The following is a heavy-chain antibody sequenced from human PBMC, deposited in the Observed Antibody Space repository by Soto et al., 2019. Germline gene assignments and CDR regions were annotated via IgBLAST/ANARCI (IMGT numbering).Heavy chain of an antibody. J-gene: IGHJ3*02. CDR3: SKDAYDFAAFDI. D-gene: IGHD3-3*01. CDR1: GFSFINYG. CDR2: ISGSGGST. V-gene: IGHV3-23*01. Sequence: EVQLLESGGGLVQPGGSLRLSCAASGFSFINYGMSWVRQAPGKGPEWVSFISGSGGSTYYADSVKGRFTISRDTSKKMLYLQMNSLRAEDTAVYFCSKDAYDFAAFDIWGQGTVVTVSS.